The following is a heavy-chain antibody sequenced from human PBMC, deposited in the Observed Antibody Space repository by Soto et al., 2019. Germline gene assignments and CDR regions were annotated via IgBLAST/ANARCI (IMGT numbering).Heavy chain of an antibody. CDR3: ARGVGDLGDY. CDR1: GYTFTSWD. V-gene: IGHV1-8*01. J-gene: IGHJ4*02. CDR2: VNPNNGDT. Sequence: QVQLVQSGAELKKPGASVKVSCKASGYTFTSWDINWVRRATGQGLEWMGWVNPNNGDTGYAQKFQGRVTMTRNTSISTFYMELSSLTSDDTAVYYCARGVGDLGDYWGQGTLVTVSS. D-gene: IGHD3-10*01.